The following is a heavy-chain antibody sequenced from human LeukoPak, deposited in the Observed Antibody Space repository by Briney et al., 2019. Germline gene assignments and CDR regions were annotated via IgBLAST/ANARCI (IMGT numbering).Heavy chain of an antibody. CDR2: ISPSEST. CDR3: ARRPDFWSGSYWAYYYYYMDV. Sequence: PETLSLTCAVYGGSFRGYYWSWIRQPPGKGLGWIGEISPSESTNYNPSLKSRVTLSVDTSKNQFSLKLSSVTAADTAVYYCARRPDFWSGSYWAYYYYYMDVWDKGTTVTVCS. J-gene: IGHJ6*03. CDR1: GGSFRGYY. V-gene: IGHV4-34*01. D-gene: IGHD3-3*01.